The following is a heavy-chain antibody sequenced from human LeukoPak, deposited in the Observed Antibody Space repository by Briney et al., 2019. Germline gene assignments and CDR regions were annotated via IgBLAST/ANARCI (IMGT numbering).Heavy chain of an antibody. J-gene: IGHJ4*02. Sequence: GGSLRLSCAASGFTVSSNYMSWVRQAPGKGLEWVSVIYSGGSTYYADSVKGRFTISRDNSKNTLYLQMNSLRAEDTAVYYCARDLRYFDSIDYWGQGTLVTVSS. CDR1: GFTVSSNY. D-gene: IGHD3-9*01. CDR3: ARDLRYFDSIDY. CDR2: IYSGGST. V-gene: IGHV3-66*01.